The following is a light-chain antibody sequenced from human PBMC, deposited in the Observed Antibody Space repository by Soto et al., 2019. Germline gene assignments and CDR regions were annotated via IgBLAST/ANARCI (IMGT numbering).Light chain of an antibody. CDR1: HSVSSTY. CDR3: QQYGSSPPYT. CDR2: GAS. V-gene: IGKV3-20*01. J-gene: IGKJ2*01. Sequence: EIVLTQSPGTLSLSPGERATLSCRASHSVSSTYLAWYQQKPGQPPRLLLYGASSRATGIPDRFSGSGSGTDFTLTIIRLEPEDFAVYYCQQYGSSPPYTFGQGTKLAIK.